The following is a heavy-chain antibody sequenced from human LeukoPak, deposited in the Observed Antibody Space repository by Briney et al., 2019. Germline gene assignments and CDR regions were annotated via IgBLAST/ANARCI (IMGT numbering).Heavy chain of an antibody. CDR1: GFTFSSYA. J-gene: IGHJ3*02. Sequence: GGSLRLSCAASGFTFSSYAMHWVRQAPGKGLEWVAVISYDGSNKYYADSVKGRFTISRDNSKNTLYLQMNSLRAEDTAVYYCARTQYDILDAFDIWGQGTMVTVSS. CDR2: ISYDGSNK. CDR3: ARTQYDILDAFDI. D-gene: IGHD3-9*01. V-gene: IGHV3-30-3*01.